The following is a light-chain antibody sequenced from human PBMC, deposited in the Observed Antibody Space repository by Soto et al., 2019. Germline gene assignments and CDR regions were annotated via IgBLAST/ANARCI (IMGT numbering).Light chain of an antibody. CDR3: AAWDDSLNGLI. Sequence: QSVLTQPPSASGTPGQRVIIACSGSRSNIGANTVNWYQHVPGAAPTLLIYTNSLRPSGVPDRFSGSKSDTSASLAISGLQSDDEADYYCAAWDDSLNGLIFGGGTQLTVL. V-gene: IGLV1-44*01. CDR1: RSNIGANT. J-gene: IGLJ2*01. CDR2: TNS.